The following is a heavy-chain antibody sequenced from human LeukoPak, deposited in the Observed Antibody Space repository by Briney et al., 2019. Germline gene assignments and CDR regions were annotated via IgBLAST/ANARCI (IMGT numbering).Heavy chain of an antibody. CDR1: GFTVSANY. V-gene: IGHV3-53*01. J-gene: IGHJ4*02. CDR3: ARGGVYGDYARRYFDY. Sequence: GGSLRLSCAASGFTVSANYMSWVRQAPGKGLEWVSVIYSGGGTYYADSVKGRFTPSRDNSKNTLYLQMNSLRAEDTAVYYCARGGVYGDYARRYFDYWGQGTLVTVSS. D-gene: IGHD4-17*01. CDR2: IYSGGGT.